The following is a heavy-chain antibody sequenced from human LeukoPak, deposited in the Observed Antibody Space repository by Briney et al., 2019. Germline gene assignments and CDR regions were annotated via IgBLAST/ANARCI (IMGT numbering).Heavy chain of an antibody. CDR3: AKVGAYGDYARHDY. CDR1: GYSISSGSY. J-gene: IGHJ4*02. Sequence: TSEPLSLTCAVSGYSISSGSYWGWIRQPPGKGLEWIGNMFHSGDTYHNPSLKSRVTISADTSKNQFSLKLTSVTAADTAVYYCAKVGAYGDYARHDYWGQGTLVTVSS. D-gene: IGHD4-17*01. V-gene: IGHV4-38-2*01. CDR2: MFHSGDT.